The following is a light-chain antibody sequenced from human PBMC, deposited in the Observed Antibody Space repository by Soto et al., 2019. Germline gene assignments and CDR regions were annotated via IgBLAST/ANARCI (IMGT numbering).Light chain of an antibody. V-gene: IGKV1-39*01. J-gene: IGKJ3*01. CDR2: AAS. CDR1: QSIVGY. CDR3: QQSYSTPFT. Sequence: DIQMTQSPSSLSASVADRVTISCRASQSIVGYLNWYQQTPGKAPKLLIYAASSLRSGVASRFSGSGYGTDFNFTISSLQPEDFGTYYCQQSYSTPFTFGPGTHVYI.